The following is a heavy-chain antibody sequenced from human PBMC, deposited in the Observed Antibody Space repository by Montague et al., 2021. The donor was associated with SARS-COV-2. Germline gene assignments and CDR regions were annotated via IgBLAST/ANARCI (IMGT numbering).Heavy chain of an antibody. CDR3: AKDPIPGGSNPYYFDF. CDR2: IGDSGSKT. CDR1: GFTFSHYA. J-gene: IGHJ4*02. D-gene: IGHD2-21*01. Sequence: SLRLSCAASGFTFSHYAMSWVRWAPGKGLEWVSAIGDSGSKTHYADSAKGRFTISRDNSKNTLSLEMNSLKVDDTAVYYCAKDPIPGGSNPYYFDFWGQGTLVTVS. V-gene: IGHV3-23*01.